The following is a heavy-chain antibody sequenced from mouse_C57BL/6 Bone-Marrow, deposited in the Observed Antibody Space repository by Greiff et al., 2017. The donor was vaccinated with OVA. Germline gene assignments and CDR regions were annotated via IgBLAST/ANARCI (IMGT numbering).Heavy chain of an antibody. V-gene: IGHV3-6*01. CDR2: ISYDGSN. Sequence: EVQRVESGPGLVKPSQSLSLTCSVTGYSITSGYYWNWIRQFPGNKLEWMGYISYDGSNNYNPSLKNRISITRDTSKNQFFLKLNSVTTEDTATYYCARGDYYGSGNYWGQGTTLTVSS. D-gene: IGHD1-1*01. CDR3: ARGDYYGSGNY. J-gene: IGHJ2*01. CDR1: GYSITSGYY.